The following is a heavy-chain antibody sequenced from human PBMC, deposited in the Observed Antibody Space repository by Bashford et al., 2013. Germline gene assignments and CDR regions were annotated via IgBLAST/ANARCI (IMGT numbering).Heavy chain of an antibody. CDR3: ARVAPPDFWSGYYWFDY. CDR1: GGSISSGGYY. D-gene: IGHD3-3*01. J-gene: IGHJ4*02. Sequence: SSETLSLTCTVSGGSISSGGYYWSWIRQHPGKGLEWIGYIYYSGSTYYNPSLKSRVTISVDTSKNQFSLKLSSVTAADTAVYYCARVAPPDFWSGYYWFDYWGQGTLVTVSS. V-gene: IGHV4-31*03. CDR2: IYYSGST.